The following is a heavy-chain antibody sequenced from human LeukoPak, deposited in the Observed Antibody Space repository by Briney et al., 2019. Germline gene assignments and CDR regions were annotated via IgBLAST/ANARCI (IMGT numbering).Heavy chain of an antibody. CDR1: GGSFSGFY. V-gene: IGHV4-34*01. D-gene: IGHD6-19*01. CDR3: ARGLSSGWVDY. CDR2: SIHTGNS. Sequence: SETLSLTCAVNGGSFSGFYWTWIRQSPGGGLEWIGESIHTGNSNYKPSLSGRVTISLDTSKHQFPLKLSSVTAADTAVYYCARGLSSGWVDYWGQGTLVTVSS. J-gene: IGHJ4*02.